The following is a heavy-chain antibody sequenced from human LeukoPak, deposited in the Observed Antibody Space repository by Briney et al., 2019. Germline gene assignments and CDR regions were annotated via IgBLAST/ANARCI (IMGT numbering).Heavy chain of an antibody. V-gene: IGHV1-69*06. CDR1: GGTFSSYA. Sequence: SVKVSCKASGGTFSSYAISWVRQAPGQGLEWMGGIIPIFGTANYAQKFQGRVTITADKSTSTAYMELSSLRSEDTAVYYCARARYCSGGSCYWTPYYYYGMDVWGKGTTVTVSP. CDR2: IIPIFGTA. CDR3: ARARYCSGGSCYWTPYYYYGMDV. J-gene: IGHJ6*04. D-gene: IGHD2-15*01.